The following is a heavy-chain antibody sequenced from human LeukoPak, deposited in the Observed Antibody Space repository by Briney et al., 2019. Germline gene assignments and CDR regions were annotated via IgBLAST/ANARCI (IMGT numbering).Heavy chain of an antibody. CDR1: GFTFSSYA. Sequence: PTGGSLRLSCAASGFTFSSYAMSWVRQAPGKGLEWVSAISGSGGSTYYADPVKGRFTISRDNSKNTLYLQMNSLRAEDTAVYYCAKDSVDYGESVYYFDYWGQGTLVTVSS. J-gene: IGHJ4*02. CDR3: AKDSVDYGESVYYFDY. D-gene: IGHD4-17*01. V-gene: IGHV3-23*01. CDR2: ISGSGGST.